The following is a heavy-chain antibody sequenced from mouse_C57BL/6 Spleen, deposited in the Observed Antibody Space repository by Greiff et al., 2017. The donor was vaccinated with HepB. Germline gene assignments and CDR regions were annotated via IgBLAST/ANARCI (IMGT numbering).Heavy chain of an antibody. V-gene: IGHV1-15*01. CDR3: TRSPHYDYSYFDY. J-gene: IGHJ2*01. D-gene: IGHD2-4*01. Sequence: ESGAELVRPGASVTLSCKASGYTFTDYEMHWVKQTPVHGLEWIGAIDPETGGTAYNQKFKGKAILTADKSSSTAYMELRSLTSEDSAVYYCTRSPHYDYSYFDYWGQGTTLTVSS. CDR1: GYTFTDYE. CDR2: IDPETGGT.